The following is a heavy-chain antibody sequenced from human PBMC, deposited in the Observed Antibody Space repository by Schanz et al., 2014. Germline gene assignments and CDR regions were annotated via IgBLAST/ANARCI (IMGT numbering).Heavy chain of an antibody. V-gene: IGHV3-66*01. CDR3: ARGYSSSMDV. CDR1: GFSVTSNS. Sequence: DVYLVESGGGLVQPGGSLKLACAASGFSVTSNSMNWVRQAPGKGLEWVSVIHDRGNTYSADSVKGRFTISRDNSKNTLYLQMNSLRAEDTAVYYCARGYSSSMDVWGQGTTVTVSS. CDR2: IHDRGNT. D-gene: IGHD6-6*01. J-gene: IGHJ6*02.